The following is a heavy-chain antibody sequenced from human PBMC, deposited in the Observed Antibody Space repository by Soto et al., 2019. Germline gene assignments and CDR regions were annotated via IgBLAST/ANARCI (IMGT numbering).Heavy chain of an antibody. D-gene: IGHD5-12*01. J-gene: IGHJ4*02. CDR2: ISTSGSTI. V-gene: IGHV3-48*03. CDR1: GFTFKNFE. CDR3: AREDSGYEFIDY. Sequence: EVQLVESGGGLVQPGGSLRLSCAASGFTFKNFEMNWVRQAPGRGLEWVSYISTSGSTIYYADSVKGRFTISRDNAKNSLYLQMNSLRAEDTAVYYCAREDSGYEFIDYWGQGTLVTVSS.